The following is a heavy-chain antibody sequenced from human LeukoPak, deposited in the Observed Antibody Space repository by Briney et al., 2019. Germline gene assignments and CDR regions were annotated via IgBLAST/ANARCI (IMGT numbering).Heavy chain of an antibody. D-gene: IGHD5-18*01. J-gene: IGHJ2*01. V-gene: IGHV4-59*01. CDR3: ARLPYSYGSGAGYLDL. Sequence: PSETLSLTCTVSGGSISSYYWSWIRQPPGKGLEWIGYIYYSGSTNYNPSLKSRVTISVDTSKNQFSLKLSSVTAADTAVYYCARLPYSYGSGAGYLDLWGRGTLDTVSS. CDR1: GGSISSYY. CDR2: IYYSGST.